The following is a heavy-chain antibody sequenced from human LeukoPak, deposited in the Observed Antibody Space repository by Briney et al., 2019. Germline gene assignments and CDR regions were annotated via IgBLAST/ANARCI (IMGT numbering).Heavy chain of an antibody. CDR3: ARGSRKATDY. Sequence: PGRSLRLSCAASGFTFDDYAMHWVRQAPGKGLEWVSGISWNSGSIGYADSVKGRFTISRDNAKNSLYLQMNSLRAEDTALYYCARGSRKATDYWGQGTLVTVSS. J-gene: IGHJ4*02. CDR2: ISWNSGSI. CDR1: GFTFDDYA. V-gene: IGHV3-9*01.